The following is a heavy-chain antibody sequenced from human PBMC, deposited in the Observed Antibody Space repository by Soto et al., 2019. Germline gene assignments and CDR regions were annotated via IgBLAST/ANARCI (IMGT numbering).Heavy chain of an antibody. CDR1: GSTFTSNG. CDR2: ISGSNGNT. Sequence: QVQLVQSGAEVKKPGASVKVSCKASGSTFTSNGISWVRLAPGQGLEWMGWISGSNGNTDYAQKIQDRVTLTTATSTNTAYMELRNLRSDDTAVYYCGRAFRSDWYVDLWGRGTLVTVSS. J-gene: IGHJ2*01. V-gene: IGHV1-18*01. CDR3: GRAFRSDWYVDL.